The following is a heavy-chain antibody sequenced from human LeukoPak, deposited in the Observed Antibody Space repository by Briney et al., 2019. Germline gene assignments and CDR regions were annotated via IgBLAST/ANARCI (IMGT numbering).Heavy chain of an antibody. V-gene: IGHV1-69*13. CDR2: IIPLFGAP. CDR1: GGTFGSYA. Sequence: SVKVSCKPSGGTFGSYAISWVRQAPGQGLEWVGGIIPLFGAPLYAQKFQGRVTITADERTSTVYMDLSSLRSDDTAVYYFARDEEKAAGSLWGQGTPVIVSS. J-gene: IGHJ4*02. D-gene: IGHD6-13*01. CDR3: ARDEEKAAGSL.